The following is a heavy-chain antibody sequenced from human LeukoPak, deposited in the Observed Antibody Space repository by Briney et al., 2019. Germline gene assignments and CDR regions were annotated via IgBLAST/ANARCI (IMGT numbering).Heavy chain of an antibody. Sequence: SETLSLTCTVSGGSISSSSYYWSWIRQPPGKGLEWIGYIYYSGSTNYNPSLKSRVTISVDTSKNQFSLKLSSVTAADTAVYYCARVGSSGWFNDWGQGTLVTVSS. V-gene: IGHV4-61*01. D-gene: IGHD6-19*01. CDR3: ARVGSSGWFND. CDR2: IYYSGST. CDR1: GGSISSSSYY. J-gene: IGHJ4*02.